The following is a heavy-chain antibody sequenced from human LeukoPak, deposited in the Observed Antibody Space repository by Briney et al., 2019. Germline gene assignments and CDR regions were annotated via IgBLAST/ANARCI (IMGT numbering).Heavy chain of an antibody. J-gene: IGHJ5*02. V-gene: IGHV4-30-2*01. CDR2: IYHSGST. CDR3: ARADLYYDSSGYNNGNWFDP. CDR1: GGSISSGGYY. Sequence: PSQTLSLTCTVSGGSISSGGYYWSWIRQPPGKGLEWIGYIYHSGSTYYNPSLKSRVTISVDTSKNQFSLKLSSVTAADTAVYYCARADLYYDSSGYNNGNWFDPWGQGTLVTVSS. D-gene: IGHD3-22*01.